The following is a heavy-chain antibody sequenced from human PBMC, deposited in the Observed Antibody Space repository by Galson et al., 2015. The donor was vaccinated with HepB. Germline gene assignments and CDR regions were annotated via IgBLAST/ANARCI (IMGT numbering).Heavy chain of an antibody. V-gene: IGHV3-64*01. CDR2: ISGDGGSP. CDR1: GFSFRDYA. J-gene: IGHJ4*02. CDR3: ARVTNWGLFDY. Sequence: SLRLSCAASGFSFRDYAMYWVRQAPGKGLECISGISGDGGSPYYANSLKGRFTISRDNSKNSRNLQMGRLRVEDTAVYYCARVTNWGLFDYSGQGTLVTV. D-gene: IGHD7-27*01.